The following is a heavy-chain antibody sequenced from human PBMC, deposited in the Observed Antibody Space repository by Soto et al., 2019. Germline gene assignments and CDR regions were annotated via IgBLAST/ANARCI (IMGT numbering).Heavy chain of an antibody. CDR2: INHSGST. D-gene: IGHD3-10*01. Sequence: SETLSLTCAVYGGSFSGYYWSWIRQPPGKGLEWIGEINHSGSTNYNPSLKSRVTISVDTSKNQFSLKLSSVTAADTAVYYCARASRLKITMVRGVIIKGSYYFDYWGQGTLVTVSS. CDR3: ARASRLKITMVRGVIIKGSYYFDY. CDR1: GGSFSGYY. V-gene: IGHV4-34*01. J-gene: IGHJ4*02.